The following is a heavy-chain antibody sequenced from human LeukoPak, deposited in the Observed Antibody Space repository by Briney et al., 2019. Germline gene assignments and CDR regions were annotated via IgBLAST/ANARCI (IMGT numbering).Heavy chain of an antibody. D-gene: IGHD3-9*01. CDR2: ISAYNGNT. Sequence: GASVEVSCKASGYTFTSYGISWVRQAPGQGVEWMGWISAYNGNTNYAQKLQGRVTMTTDTSTSTAYMELRSLRSDDTAVYYCARSLRYFDWLSAYFDYWGQGTLVTVSS. CDR1: GYTFTSYG. CDR3: ARSLRYFDWLSAYFDY. J-gene: IGHJ4*02. V-gene: IGHV1-18*01.